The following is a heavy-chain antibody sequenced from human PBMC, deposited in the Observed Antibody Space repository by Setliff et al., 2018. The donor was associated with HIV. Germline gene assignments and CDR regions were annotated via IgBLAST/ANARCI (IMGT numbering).Heavy chain of an antibody. D-gene: IGHD5-18*01. J-gene: IGHJ6*03. CDR1: GGTFSSYA. CDR2: IIPILGIA. CDR3: ATSRGYTYNYDGGYYYYMDV. Sequence: SVKVSCKASGGTFSSYAISWVRQAPGQGLEWMGGIIPILGIANYAQKFQGRVTITTDESTSTAYMELSSLRSEDTAVYYCATSRGYTYNYDGGYYYYMDVWGKGTTVTVSS. V-gene: IGHV1-69*10.